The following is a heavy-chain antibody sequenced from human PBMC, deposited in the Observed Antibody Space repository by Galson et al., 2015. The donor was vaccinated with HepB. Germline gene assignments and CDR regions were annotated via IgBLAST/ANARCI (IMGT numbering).Heavy chain of an antibody. CDR2: ISGYNGNT. V-gene: IGHV1-18*01. CDR1: SHIFNNHG. CDR3: AKGIAAAGSNAIDY. D-gene: IGHD6-13*01. Sequence: SVKVSCKASSHIFNNHGISWVRQAPGQGLEWMGWISGYNGNTDYAQNFQDRITMTSDTSTTTAYMDMRNLRSDDTAVYYCAKGIAAAGSNAIDYWGQGTLVTVSS. J-gene: IGHJ4*02.